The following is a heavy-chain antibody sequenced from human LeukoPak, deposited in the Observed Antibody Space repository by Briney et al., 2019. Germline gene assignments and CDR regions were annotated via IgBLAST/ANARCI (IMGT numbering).Heavy chain of an antibody. CDR3: ARLVSLGDWGSYRYVHY. Sequence: GGSLRLSCAASGFTFSSYEMNWVRQAPGKGLEWVSYISSSGSTIYYADSVKGRFTISRDNAKNSLYLQMNSLRAEDTAVYYCARLVSLGDWGSYRYVHYWGQGTLVTVSS. V-gene: IGHV3-48*03. J-gene: IGHJ4*02. CDR2: ISSSGSTI. CDR1: GFTFSSYE. D-gene: IGHD3-16*02.